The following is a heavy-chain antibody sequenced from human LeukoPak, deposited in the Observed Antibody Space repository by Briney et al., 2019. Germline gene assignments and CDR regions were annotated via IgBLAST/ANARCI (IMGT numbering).Heavy chain of an antibody. D-gene: IGHD2-15*01. J-gene: IGHJ4*02. CDR3: ASAPQRMYYFDY. CDR1: GYTFTGYY. CDR2: INPSGGST. Sequence: ASVKVSCKASGYTFTGYYMHWVRQAPGQGLEWMGIINPSGGSTSYAQKFQGRVTMTRDTSTSTVYMELSSLRSEDTAVYYCASAPQRMYYFDYWGQGTLVTVSS. V-gene: IGHV1-46*01.